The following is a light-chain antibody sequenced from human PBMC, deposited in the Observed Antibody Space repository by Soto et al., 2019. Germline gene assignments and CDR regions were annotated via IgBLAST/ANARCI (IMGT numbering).Light chain of an antibody. CDR3: ATWDGSLNGWV. CDR2: STN. Sequence: QSVLTQPPSASGTPGQRVTISCSGGSSNIGRDTVSWYQQLPGTAPKLLIYSTNQRPSGVPDRFSGSKSGTSASLAISGLQSEDEADYYCATWDGSLNGWVFGGGTQLTVL. V-gene: IGLV1-44*01. CDR1: SSNIGRDT. J-gene: IGLJ3*02.